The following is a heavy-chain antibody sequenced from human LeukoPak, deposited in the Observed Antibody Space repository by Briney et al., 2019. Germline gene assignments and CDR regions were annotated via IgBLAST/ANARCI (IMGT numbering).Heavy chain of an antibody. D-gene: IGHD1-26*01. CDR3: ARVIGIVGATTLFRYYYYMDV. Sequence: PSETLSLTCTVSGGSISSGSYYWSWLRQPAGKGLEWIGRIYTSGSTNYNPSLKSRVTISVDTSKNQFSLKLSSVTAADTAVYYCARVIGIVGATTLFRYYYYMDVWGKGTTVTVSS. CDR1: GGSISSGSYY. CDR2: IYTSGST. V-gene: IGHV4-61*02. J-gene: IGHJ6*03.